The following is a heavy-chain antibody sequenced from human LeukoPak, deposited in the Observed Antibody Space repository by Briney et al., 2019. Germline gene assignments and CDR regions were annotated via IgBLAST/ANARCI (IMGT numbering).Heavy chain of an antibody. CDR3: ARSVLLWFGEPPYYFDY. CDR2: ISSSGSTI. V-gene: IGHV3-48*03. D-gene: IGHD3-10*01. CDR1: GFTFSSYE. J-gene: IGHJ4*02. Sequence: GGSLRLSCAASGFTFSSYEMNWVRQAPGKGLEWVSYISSSGSTIYYADSVKGRFTISRDNAKNSLYLQMNSLRVEDTAVYYCARSVLLWFGEPPYYFDYRGQGTLVTVSS.